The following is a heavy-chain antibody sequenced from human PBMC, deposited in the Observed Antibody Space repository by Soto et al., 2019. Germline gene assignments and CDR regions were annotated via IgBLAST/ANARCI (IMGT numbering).Heavy chain of an antibody. CDR3: ACEQQLTTFQH. CDR1: GYTFTNYA. CDR2: INAGSGNT. V-gene: IGHV1-3*01. J-gene: IGHJ1*01. Sequence: ASVKVSFKASGYTFTNYAIHWVRQAPGQRLEWMGWINAGSGNTKYSQRFEGRVSITRDTSASTAYMEVSSLTSEDTAVYYCACEQQLTTFQHWGQGTLVTVSS. D-gene: IGHD6-13*01.